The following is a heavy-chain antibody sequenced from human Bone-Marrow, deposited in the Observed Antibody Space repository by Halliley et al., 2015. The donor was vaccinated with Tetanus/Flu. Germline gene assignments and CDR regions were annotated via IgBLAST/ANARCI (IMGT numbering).Heavy chain of an antibody. Sequence: TLSLTCTVSGGSITSTYWWNWVRQPPGKGLEWIGEIYHSGSPHYSPSLKSRVTISVDKSKNQFSLKLRSVTAADTAVYWCARLYFDLPRGMDVWGQGTTAIVSS. D-gene: IGHD3-3*01. CDR3: ARLYFDLPRGMDV. V-gene: IGHV4-4*01. J-gene: IGHJ6*02. CDR1: GGSITSTYW. CDR2: IYHSGSP.